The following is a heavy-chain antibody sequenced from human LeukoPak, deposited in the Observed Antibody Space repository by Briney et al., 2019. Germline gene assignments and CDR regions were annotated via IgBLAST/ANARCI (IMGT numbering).Heavy chain of an antibody. CDR3: ARGRYVDWLFDY. Sequence: GGSLRLSCAASGFDCSRYWMTWVRQAPGKGLEWVANIEQDGGEEYYVDSVKGRFTISRDNAKNSLYLQMNSLRVEDTAVYYCARGRYVDWLFDYWGQGTLDTVSS. V-gene: IGHV3-7*03. CDR1: GFDCSRYW. CDR2: IEQDGGEE. J-gene: IGHJ4*02. D-gene: IGHD3-9*01.